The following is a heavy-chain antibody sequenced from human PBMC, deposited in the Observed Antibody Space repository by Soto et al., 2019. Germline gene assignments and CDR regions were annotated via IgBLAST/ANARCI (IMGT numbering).Heavy chain of an antibody. J-gene: IGHJ4*02. Sequence: QVQLVESGGGVVQPGRSLRLSCAASGFTFSSYGMHWVRQAPGKGLEWVAVIWYDGSNKYYADSVKGRFTISRDNSKNTLYLQMNSLRAEDTAVYYCARDPTSSSWPSCLDYWGQGTLVTVSS. CDR1: GFTFSSYG. CDR3: ARDPTSSSWPSCLDY. D-gene: IGHD6-13*01. V-gene: IGHV3-33*01. CDR2: IWYDGSNK.